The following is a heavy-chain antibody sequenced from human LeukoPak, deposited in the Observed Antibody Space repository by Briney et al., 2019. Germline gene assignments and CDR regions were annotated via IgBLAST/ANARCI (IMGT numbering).Heavy chain of an antibody. CDR1: ELTLSNNY. CDR3: ARSTTISDAFDI. Sequence: GGSLKLSCTASELTLSNNYIFWVRQAPGKGLEWVSSISSSTSFIYYADSLKGRFTISRDNAKNSLYLQMNSLRAEDTSVYYCARSTTISDAFDIWGQGTMVTVSS. D-gene: IGHD3-9*01. J-gene: IGHJ3*02. V-gene: IGHV3-21*01. CDR2: ISSSTSFI.